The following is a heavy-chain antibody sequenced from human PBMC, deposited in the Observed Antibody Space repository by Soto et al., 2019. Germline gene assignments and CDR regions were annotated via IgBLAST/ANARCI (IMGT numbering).Heavy chain of an antibody. D-gene: IGHD5-12*01. CDR2: ITKGGETT. J-gene: IGHJ4*02. CDR3: ARDPQRRDGYNFDS. V-gene: IGHV3-11*01. CDR1: GFIFTDYS. Sequence: QVQLVESGGGLVERGGSLRLSCAASGFIFTDYSLTWIRKAPGKGLEWISYITKGGETTQHADSVKGRFTISRDNAKKVLFLQMNSLRAEDTAVYYCARDPQRRDGYNFDSWGRGTLVTVSS.